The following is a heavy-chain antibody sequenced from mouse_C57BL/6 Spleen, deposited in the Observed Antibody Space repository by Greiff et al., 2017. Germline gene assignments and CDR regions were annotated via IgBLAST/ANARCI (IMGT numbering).Heavy chain of an antibody. V-gene: IGHV1-81*01. CDR3: AGGDYYGSSSYYYAMVY. D-gene: IGHD1-1*01. CDR2: IYPRGGNT. J-gene: IGHJ4*01. Sequence: QVQLQQSGAELARPGASVKLSCKASGYTFTSYGISWVKQRTGQGLEWIGEIYPRGGNTYYNEKFKGKATLTADKSSSTAYLELRSLTSEDTAVYFCAGGDYYGSSSYYYAMVYWGQGTSVTVSS. CDR1: GYTFTSYG.